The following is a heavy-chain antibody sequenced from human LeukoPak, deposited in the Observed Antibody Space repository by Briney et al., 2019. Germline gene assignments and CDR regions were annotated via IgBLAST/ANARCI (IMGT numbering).Heavy chain of an antibody. CDR1: GGTFSSYA. Sequence: SVKVSCKASGGTFSSYAISWVRQAPGQGLEWMGGIIPIFGTANYAQKFQGRVTITADESTSTAYMELSSLRSEDTAVYYCARLYSGCYLPAFDIWGQGTMVTVSS. CDR3: ARLYSGCYLPAFDI. CDR2: IIPIFGTA. V-gene: IGHV1-69*13. D-gene: IGHD1-26*01. J-gene: IGHJ3*02.